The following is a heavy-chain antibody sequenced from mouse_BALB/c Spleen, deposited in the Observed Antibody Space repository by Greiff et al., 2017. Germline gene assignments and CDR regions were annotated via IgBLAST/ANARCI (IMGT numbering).Heavy chain of an antibody. Sequence: EVQLVESGPGLVKPSQSLSLTCTVTGYSITSDYAWNWIRQFPGNKLEWMGYISYSGSTSYNPSLKSRISITRDTSKNQFFLQLNSVTTEDTATYYCASYYYGSSPAWFAYWGQGTLVTVSA. V-gene: IGHV3-2*02. D-gene: IGHD1-1*01. CDR2: ISYSGST. CDR3: ASYYYGSSPAWFAY. CDR1: GYSITSDYA. J-gene: IGHJ3*01.